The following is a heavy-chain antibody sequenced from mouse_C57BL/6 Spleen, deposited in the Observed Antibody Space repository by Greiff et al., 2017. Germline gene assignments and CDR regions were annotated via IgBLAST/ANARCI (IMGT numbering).Heavy chain of an antibody. D-gene: IGHD2-1*01. CDR1: GYAFSSYW. CDR2: IYPGDGTT. Sequence: QVQLQQSGAELVKPGASVTISCNASGYAFSSYWMNWVKQRPGKGLAWIGQIYPGDGTTNYNGKFQGKASLTADKSSITAYMQLISLTSADSAVYFLASSGIYYGNYNYAMDYWGQGTSVTVSS. J-gene: IGHJ4*01. V-gene: IGHV1-80*01. CDR3: ASSGIYYGNYNYAMDY.